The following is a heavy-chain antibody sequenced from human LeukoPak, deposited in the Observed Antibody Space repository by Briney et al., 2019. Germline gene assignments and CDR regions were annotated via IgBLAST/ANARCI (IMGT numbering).Heavy chain of an antibody. CDR3: VRGGNSENAFDL. CDR1: VGSFSTYT. J-gene: IGHJ3*01. CDR2: IITKVGTT. V-gene: IGHV3-64*01. D-gene: IGHD4-23*01. Sequence: GGALRLSCAPSVGSFSTYTTRGGRQAPREGRDCVSAIITKVGTTYYTNSEKGRFTISRDNSKNTLYLQMGSLRAEDMAVYYCVRGGNSENAFDLWGQGTMVTVSS.